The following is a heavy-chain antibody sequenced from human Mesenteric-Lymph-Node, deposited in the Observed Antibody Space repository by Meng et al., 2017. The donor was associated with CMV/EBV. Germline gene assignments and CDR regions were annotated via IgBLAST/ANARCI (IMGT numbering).Heavy chain of an antibody. Sequence: GESLKISCAASGFTFSSYAMSWVRQAPGKGLEWVSAISGSGGSTYYADSVKGRFTISRDNSKNTLYLQMNSLRAEDTAVYYCAKRAFGGVINYYFDYWGQGTLVTVSS. D-gene: IGHD3-16*01. V-gene: IGHV3-23*01. J-gene: IGHJ4*02. CDR1: GFTFSSYA. CDR3: AKRAFGGVINYYFDY. CDR2: ISGSGGST.